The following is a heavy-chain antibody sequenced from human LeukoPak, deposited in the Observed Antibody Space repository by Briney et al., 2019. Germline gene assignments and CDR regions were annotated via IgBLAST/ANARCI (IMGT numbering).Heavy chain of an antibody. D-gene: IGHD2-2*01. V-gene: IGHV1-2*02. CDR2: INPNSGGT. CDR3: ARGTPAVRNYYYYMDV. Sequence: ASVKVSCKASGYTFTGYYMHWVRQAPGQGLEWMGWINPNSGGTNYAQKFQGRVTMTRDTSISTAYMELSRLRSDDTAVYYCARGTPAVRNYYYYMDVWGKGTTVTVSS. J-gene: IGHJ6*03. CDR1: GYTFTGYY.